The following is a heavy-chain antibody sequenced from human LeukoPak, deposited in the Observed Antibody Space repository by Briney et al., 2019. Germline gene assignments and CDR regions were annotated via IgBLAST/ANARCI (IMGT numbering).Heavy chain of an antibody. Sequence: SQTLSLTCTVSGGSISSGGYYWGWIRQPPGKGLEWIGYIYHSGGTNYYPSLKSRVTISVDTSKTQFSLRLNSVTAADTAVYYCARLVGYSGYGQRSFDIWGQGTMVTVSS. J-gene: IGHJ3*02. CDR3: ARLVGYSGYGQRSFDI. D-gene: IGHD5-12*01. CDR1: GGSISSGGYY. V-gene: IGHV4-61*05. CDR2: IYHSGGT.